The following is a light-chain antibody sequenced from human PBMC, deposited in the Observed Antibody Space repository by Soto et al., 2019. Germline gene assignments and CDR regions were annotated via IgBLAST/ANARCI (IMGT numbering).Light chain of an antibody. CDR1: QSLLHITGETF. CDR3: MQCTHRPPT. CDR2: EVS. J-gene: IGKJ5*01. V-gene: IGKV2-29*03. Sequence: DVVMTQTPLSLSVAPGQPASISCKSSQSLLHITGETFLFWYLQKPGQSPQLLIYEVSTRVSGVPDRFSGSRSGTDFTLKISRLETDDVGIYYCMQCTHRPPTFGQGTRLGIE.